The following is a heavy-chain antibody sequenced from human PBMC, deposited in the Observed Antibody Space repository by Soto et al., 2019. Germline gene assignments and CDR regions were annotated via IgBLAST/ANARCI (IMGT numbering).Heavy chain of an antibody. J-gene: IGHJ4*02. CDR2: ISYDGSDK. Sequence: QVQLVESGGGVVQPGRSLRLSCAASGFTFSSYGMHWVRQAPGKGLEWVAVISYDGSDKYYADSVKGRFTISRDNPKNTLYLQMNSLRAEDTAVYYCAKEHWSGSYGGFDYWGQGTLVTVSS. V-gene: IGHV3-30*18. CDR3: AKEHWSGSYGGFDY. CDR1: GFTFSSYG. D-gene: IGHD1-26*01.